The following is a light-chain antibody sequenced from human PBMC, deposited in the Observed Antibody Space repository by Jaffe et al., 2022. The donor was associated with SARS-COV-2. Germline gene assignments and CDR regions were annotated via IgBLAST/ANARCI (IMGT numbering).Light chain of an antibody. CDR3: QRYGGSPVYT. CDR1: QSVSSSY. CDR2: GAS. Sequence: EIVLTQSPGTLSLSPGERATLSCRASQSVSSSYLAWYQQKPGQAPRLLIYGASSRATGIPDRFSGSGSGTDFTLTISRLEPEDFAVYYCQRYGGSPVYTFGQGTKLEI. J-gene: IGKJ2*01. V-gene: IGKV3-20*01.